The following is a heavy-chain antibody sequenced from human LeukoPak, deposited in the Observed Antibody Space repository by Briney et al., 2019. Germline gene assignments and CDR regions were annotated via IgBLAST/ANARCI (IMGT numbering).Heavy chain of an antibody. CDR2: INHSGST. CDR1: GGSFRGYY. J-gene: IGHJ4*02. Sequence: SETLSLTCAVYGGSFRGYYWSWIRQPPGKGLEWIGEINHSGSTNYNPSLKSRVTISVDTSKNQFSLKLSSVTAADTAVYYCARGYYDFWSTSPNFDYWGQGTLVTVSS. CDR3: ARGYYDFWSTSPNFDY. D-gene: IGHD3-3*01. V-gene: IGHV4-34*01.